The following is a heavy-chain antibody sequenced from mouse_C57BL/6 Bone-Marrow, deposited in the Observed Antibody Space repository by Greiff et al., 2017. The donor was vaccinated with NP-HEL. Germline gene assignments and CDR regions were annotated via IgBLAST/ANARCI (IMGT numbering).Heavy chain of an antibody. Sequence: DVKLVESGAELVRPGASVKLSCTASGFNIKDDYMHWVKQRPEQGLEWIGWIDPENGDTEYASKFQGKATITADTSSNTAYLQLSSLTSEDTAVYYCTTGLGRGFDYWGQGTTLTVSS. J-gene: IGHJ2*01. CDR3: TTGLGRGFDY. D-gene: IGHD3-3*01. V-gene: IGHV14-4*01. CDR2: IDPENGDT. CDR1: GFNIKDDY.